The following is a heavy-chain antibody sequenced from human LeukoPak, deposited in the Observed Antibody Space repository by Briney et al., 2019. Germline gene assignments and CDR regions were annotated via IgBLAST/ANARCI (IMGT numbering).Heavy chain of an antibody. CDR2: ISGSGGST. V-gene: IGHV3-23*01. Sequence: PGGSLRLSCAASGFTFSSYAMSWVRQAPGKGLEWVSAISGSGGSTYYADSVKGRFTISRDNSKNTPYLQMNSLRAEDTAVYYCAKITVAAGFSDYWGQGTLVTVSS. J-gene: IGHJ4*02. CDR3: AKITVAAGFSDY. CDR1: GFTFSSYA. D-gene: IGHD6-13*01.